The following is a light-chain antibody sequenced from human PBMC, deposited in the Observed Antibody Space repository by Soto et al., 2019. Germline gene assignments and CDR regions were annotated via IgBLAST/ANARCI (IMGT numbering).Light chain of an antibody. CDR2: ATS. Sequence: EIVLTQSPGTLSLSPGDRATLSCRASQTIASSYLAWYQHKPGQAPRLLIYATSSRATGIPDRFIVSGSGTDFALTISRLEPEDFAMYYCQQYGRSPYTFGQGTKQEIK. J-gene: IGKJ2*01. CDR3: QQYGRSPYT. V-gene: IGKV3-20*01. CDR1: QTIASSY.